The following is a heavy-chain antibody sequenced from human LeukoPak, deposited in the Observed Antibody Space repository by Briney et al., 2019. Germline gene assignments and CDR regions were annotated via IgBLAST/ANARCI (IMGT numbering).Heavy chain of an antibody. CDR3: ARGGRDGYVYY. CDR1: GFTFSDYY. CDR2: MSPSGSAI. J-gene: IGHJ4*02. V-gene: IGHV3-11*01. D-gene: IGHD5-24*01. Sequence: GRSLRLSCAASGFTFSDYYMSWIRQAPGKGLEWVSYMSPSGSAIYYADSVKGRFTISRDNAKNSLYLQMNSLRAEDTAVYFCARGGRDGYVYYWGQGTLVTVSS.